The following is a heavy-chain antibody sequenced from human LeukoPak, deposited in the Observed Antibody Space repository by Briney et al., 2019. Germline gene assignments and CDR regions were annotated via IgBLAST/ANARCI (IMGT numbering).Heavy chain of an antibody. CDR1: GFTFSAYA. D-gene: IGHD3-10*01. Sequence: GGSLRLSCEASGFTFSAYAMTWVRQAPGKGLEWVGRIKSKTDGGTTDYAAPVKGRFTISRDDSKNTLYLQMNSLKTEDTAVYYCTGPLWFGEFGYYGMDVWGQGTTVTVSS. CDR2: IKSKTDGGTT. J-gene: IGHJ6*02. V-gene: IGHV3-15*01. CDR3: TGPLWFGEFGYYGMDV.